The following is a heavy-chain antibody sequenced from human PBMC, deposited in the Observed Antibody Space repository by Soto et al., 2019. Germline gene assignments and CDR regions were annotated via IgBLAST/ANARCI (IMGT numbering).Heavy chain of an antibody. Sequence: QVQLVQSGAEVKKPGASVKVSCKASGYTFTSYGIRWVRQAPGQGLEWMGWISAYNGNTNYAQKLQGRVTMTTDTSTSTAYMELRSLRSDDTAVYYCATWGSVAAAGTLQWLAFDYRGQGTLVTVSS. D-gene: IGHD6-13*01. CDR1: GYTFTSYG. CDR2: ISAYNGNT. V-gene: IGHV1-18*01. J-gene: IGHJ4*02. CDR3: ATWGSVAAAGTLQWLAFDY.